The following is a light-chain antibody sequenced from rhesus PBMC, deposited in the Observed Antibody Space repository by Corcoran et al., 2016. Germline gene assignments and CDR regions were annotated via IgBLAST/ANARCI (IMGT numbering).Light chain of an antibody. Sequence: DIVMTQTPLSLPVTPGEPASISCRSSQSLLDSEVGNTYLDWYLQKPGQSPQLWSYEGSNRASGVPERFSGSGSDTDFTLKISRVEAEDFGVYYCMQALEFYSFGQGTKVEIK. V-gene: IGKV2-104*02. CDR3: MQALEFYS. J-gene: IGKJ2*01. CDR2: EGS. CDR1: QSLLDSEVGNTY.